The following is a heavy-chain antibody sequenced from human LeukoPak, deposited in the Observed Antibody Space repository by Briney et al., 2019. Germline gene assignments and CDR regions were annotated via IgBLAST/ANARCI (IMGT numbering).Heavy chain of an antibody. CDR1: GVTFSNAW. J-gene: IGHJ4*02. D-gene: IGHD5-18*01. CDR3: TTGTWIQLWLADY. Sequence: KPGGSLRLSCAASGVTFSNAWMSWVRQAPGKGLEWVGHIKSKTDGGTTDYAAPVKGRFTISRDDSKNTLYLQMNSLKTEDTAVYYCTTGTWIQLWLADYWGQGTLVTVSS. V-gene: IGHV3-15*01. CDR2: IKSKTDGGTT.